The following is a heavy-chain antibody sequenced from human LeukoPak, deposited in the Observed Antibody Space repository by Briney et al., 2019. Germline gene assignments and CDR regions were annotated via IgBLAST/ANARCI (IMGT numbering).Heavy chain of an antibody. CDR3: ARTIGSCSGGSCYYFDY. CDR1: GGSISSSSYY. V-gene: IGHV4-39*07. Sequence: SETLSLTCTVSGGSISSSSYYWGWIRQPPGKGLEWIGSIYYSGSTNYNPSLKSRVTISVDTSKNQFSLKLSSVIAADTAVYYCARTIGSCSGGSCYYFDYWGQGTLVTVSS. J-gene: IGHJ4*02. D-gene: IGHD2-15*01. CDR2: IYYSGST.